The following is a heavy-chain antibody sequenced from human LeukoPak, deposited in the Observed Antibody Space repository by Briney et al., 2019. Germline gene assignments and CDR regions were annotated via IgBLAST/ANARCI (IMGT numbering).Heavy chain of an antibody. CDR1: GYPFTIYF. V-gene: IGHV1-46*01. CDR3: ARDLGLPGIGDC. CDR2: LSTSGRDT. Sequence: GASVKVSCKASGYPFTIYFMHWVRQAPGQGLEWMGILSTSGRDTTYAPKFQGRVTMTRDTSTSTVYMELSNLRSDDTAVYFCARDLGLPGIGDCWGQGTLVTVSS. D-gene: IGHD1-1*01. J-gene: IGHJ4*02.